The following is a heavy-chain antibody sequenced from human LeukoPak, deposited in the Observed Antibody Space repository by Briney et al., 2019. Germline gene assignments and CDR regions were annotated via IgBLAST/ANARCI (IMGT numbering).Heavy chain of an antibody. V-gene: IGHV4-34*01. CDR3: ARLGIVVVPAAISSRFDP. CDR2: INHSGST. D-gene: IGHD2-2*02. J-gene: IGHJ5*02. Sequence: SETLSLTCTVSGGSISGYYWSWIRQPPGKGLEWIGEINHSGSTNYNPSLKSRVTISVDTSKNQFSLKLSSVTAADTAVYYCARLGIVVVPAAISSRFDPWGQGTLVTVSS. CDR1: GGSISGYY.